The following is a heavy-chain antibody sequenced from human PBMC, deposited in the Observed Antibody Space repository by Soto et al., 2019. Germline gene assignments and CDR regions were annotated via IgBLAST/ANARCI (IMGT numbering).Heavy chain of an antibody. D-gene: IGHD4-17*01. J-gene: IGHJ4*02. CDR3: AKGYGDQAQFDY. V-gene: IGHV3-23*01. CDR1: GFYFSGYT. Sequence: PGGSLRHSWAASGFYFSGYTMSWVRQAPGKGLEWVSGISASGGSTYDGDSAKGRFTVSRDNSKSTLYLQMNSLKAEDSAIYYCAKGYGDQAQFDYWGQGILVTVSS. CDR2: ISASGGST.